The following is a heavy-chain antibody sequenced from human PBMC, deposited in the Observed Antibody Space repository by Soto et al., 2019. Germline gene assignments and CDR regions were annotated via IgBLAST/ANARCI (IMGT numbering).Heavy chain of an antibody. J-gene: IGHJ4*02. Sequence: QVQLQQWGAGLLKPSETLSLTCAVYGGSFSGYYWTWIRQPPGTGLEWIGEINHSGSTNYNPSLKTRVTISVDTSKSQFSLKLTSVAAADTAVYYCARDKITVLFDYWGQGTLVTVSS. CDR3: ARDKITVLFDY. D-gene: IGHD3-10*01. V-gene: IGHV4-34*01. CDR1: GGSFSGYY. CDR2: INHSGST.